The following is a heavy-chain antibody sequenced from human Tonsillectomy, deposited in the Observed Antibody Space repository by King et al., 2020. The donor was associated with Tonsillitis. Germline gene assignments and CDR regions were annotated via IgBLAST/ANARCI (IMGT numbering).Heavy chain of an antibody. CDR2: IRSRANNYAT. CDR3: TRRPASGRSWEDY. D-gene: IGHD6-13*01. CDR1: GFNFSGSA. V-gene: IGHV3-73*01. J-gene: IGHJ4*02. Sequence: VQLVESGGGLVQPGGSLKLSCAASGFNFSGSAVHWVRQASGKGLEWVGRIRSRANNYATEYAASVKGRFTISRDDSNNTAYLQMNSLKTEDTAVYYCTRRPASGRSWEDYWGQGTLVTVSS.